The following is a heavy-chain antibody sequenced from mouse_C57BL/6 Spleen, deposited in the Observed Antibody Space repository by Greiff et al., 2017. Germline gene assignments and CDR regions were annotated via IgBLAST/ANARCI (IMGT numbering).Heavy chain of an antibody. J-gene: IGHJ2*01. Sequence: QVQLQQPGAELVKPGASVKLSCKASGYTFTSYWMHWVKQRPGQGLEWIGMIHPNSGSNNYNEKFKSKATLTVDKSSSTAYMQLSSLTSEDSAVYYCARLDYYGSSLLDYWGQGTTLTVSS. D-gene: IGHD1-1*01. CDR1: GYTFTSYW. CDR3: ARLDYYGSSLLDY. V-gene: IGHV1-64*01. CDR2: IHPNSGSN.